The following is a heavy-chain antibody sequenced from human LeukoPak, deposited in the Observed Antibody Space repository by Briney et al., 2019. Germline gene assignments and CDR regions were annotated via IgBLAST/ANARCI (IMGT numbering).Heavy chain of an antibody. CDR3: ARLGQANSFNI. V-gene: IGHV5-51*01. J-gene: IGHJ3*02. CDR2: ILPGDSDT. Sequence: GEFLKISCKGSGYSFTNYWIAWVRQMPGKGLEWMGIILPGDSDTRYSPSFQGQVTISADKSISTASLQWSSLKASDTALYYCARLGQANSFNIWGQGTMVTVSS. CDR1: GYSFTNYW.